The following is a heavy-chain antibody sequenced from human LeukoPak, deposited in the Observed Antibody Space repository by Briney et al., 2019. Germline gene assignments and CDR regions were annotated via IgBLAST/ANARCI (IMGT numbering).Heavy chain of an antibody. CDR2: ISGSGGST. CDR3: AKGGRTTMIVVVISGTFDY. CDR1: GFTFSSYA. D-gene: IGHD3-22*01. V-gene: IGHV3-23*01. J-gene: IGHJ4*02. Sequence: GGSLRLSCAASGFTFSSYAMSWVRQAPGKGLEWVSAISGSGGSTYYADSVKGRFTISRDNSKYTLYLQMNSLRAEDTAVYYCAKGGRTTMIVVVISGTFDYWGQGTLVTVSS.